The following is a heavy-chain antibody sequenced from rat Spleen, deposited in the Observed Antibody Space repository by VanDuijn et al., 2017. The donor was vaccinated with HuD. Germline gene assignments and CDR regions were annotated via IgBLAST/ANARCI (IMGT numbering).Heavy chain of an antibody. D-gene: IGHD1-4*01. Sequence: QVQLKESGPGLVQPSQTLSLTCTVSGFSLTSYNVHWVRQPTGKGLEWMGIIWTGGSTDYNSALKSRLSISRDTSKSQVFLKVNSLQPEDTGTYYCARLEGITSDWFAYWGQGTLVTVSS. V-gene: IGHV2-30*01. CDR1: GFSLTSYN. CDR3: ARLEGITSDWFAY. CDR2: IWTGGST. J-gene: IGHJ3*01.